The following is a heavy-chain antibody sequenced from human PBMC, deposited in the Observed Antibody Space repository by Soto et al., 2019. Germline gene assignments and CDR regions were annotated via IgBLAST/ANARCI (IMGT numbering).Heavy chain of an antibody. CDR1: GGPIVNNNW. CDR2: VLHTGTT. CDR3: VSAGGVGGRSPI. D-gene: IGHD1-26*01. J-gene: IGHJ3*02. Sequence: PSETLSLTCAVSGGPIVNNNWWSGVRQSPGMGLEWIGEVLHTGTTNYNPSLESRVTISVDRSKNQFSLKVKSVTAADTAVYFCVSAGGVGGRSPIWGQGTMVTVSS. V-gene: IGHV4-4*02.